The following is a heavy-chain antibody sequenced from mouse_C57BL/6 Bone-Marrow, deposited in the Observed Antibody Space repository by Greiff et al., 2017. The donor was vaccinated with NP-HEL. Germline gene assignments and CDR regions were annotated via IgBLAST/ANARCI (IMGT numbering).Heavy chain of an antibody. D-gene: IGHD1-1*01. V-gene: IGHV1-9*01. Sequence: VQLQQSGAELMKPGASVKLSCKATGYTFTGYWIEWVKQRPGHGLEWIGEILPGSGSTNYNEKFKGKATFTADTSSNTAYMQLSSLTTEDSAIYYCARGSTDYGSTYWYFDVWGTGTTVTVSS. CDR1: GYTFTGYW. J-gene: IGHJ1*03. CDR3: ARGSTDYGSTYWYFDV. CDR2: ILPGSGST.